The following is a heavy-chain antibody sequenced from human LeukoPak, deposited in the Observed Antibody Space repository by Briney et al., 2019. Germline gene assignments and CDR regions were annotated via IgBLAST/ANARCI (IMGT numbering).Heavy chain of an antibody. V-gene: IGHV1-69*05. D-gene: IGHD3-22*01. Sequence: SVKVSCXASGGTFSIYAISWVRQAPGQGLEWMARIIPIFGTANYAQKFQGRVAITTDESTSTAYMELSSLRSEDTAVYYCAADYYDSSGYYNWGQGTLVTVSS. CDR3: AADYYDSSGYYN. CDR2: IIPIFGTA. CDR1: GGTFSIYA. J-gene: IGHJ4*02.